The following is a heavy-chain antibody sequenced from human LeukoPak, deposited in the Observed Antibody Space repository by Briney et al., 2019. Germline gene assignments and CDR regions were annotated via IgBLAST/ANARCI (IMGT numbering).Heavy chain of an antibody. CDR2: ISGSGDST. V-gene: IGHV3-23*01. J-gene: IGHJ4*02. D-gene: IGHD5-24*01. CDR3: TTQERWLQGIDDY. Sequence: PGGSLRLSCAASGFTFSNYAMNWVRQAPGKGLEWVSGISGSGDSTYYADSVKGRLTVSRDKSSNTLYLQMNSLRAEDTAVYYCTTQERWLQGIDDYWGQGTLVTVSS. CDR1: GFTFSNYA.